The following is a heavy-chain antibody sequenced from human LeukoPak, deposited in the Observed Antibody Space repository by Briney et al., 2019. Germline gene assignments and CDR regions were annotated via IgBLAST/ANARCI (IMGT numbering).Heavy chain of an antibody. V-gene: IGHV3-33*01. CDR1: GFSFRSFA. CDR3: ARAYSSKEIDS. Sequence: GGSLRLSCAASGFSFRSFAMHWVRQAPGKGLDWVAIIWYDGTNKYHADSVKGRFTISRDNSKNTLFLQMSSLRVEDTAVYYCARAYSSKEIDSWGQGTLVTVSS. CDR2: IWYDGTNK. J-gene: IGHJ4*02. D-gene: IGHD6-13*01.